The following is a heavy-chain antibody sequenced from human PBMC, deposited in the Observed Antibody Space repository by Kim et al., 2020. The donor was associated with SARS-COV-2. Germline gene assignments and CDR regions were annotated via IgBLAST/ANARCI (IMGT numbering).Heavy chain of an antibody. D-gene: IGHD4-17*01. CDR3: ARGHTVTRVYYYYYGMDV. CDR1: GGSFSGYY. CDR2: INHSGST. J-gene: IGHJ6*01. V-gene: IGHV4-34*01. Sequence: SETLSLTCAVYGGSFSGYYWSWIRQPPGKGLEWIGEINHSGSTNYNPYLKSRVTISVDTSKNQFSLKLGSVTAADTAVYYCARGHTVTRVYYYYYGMDV.